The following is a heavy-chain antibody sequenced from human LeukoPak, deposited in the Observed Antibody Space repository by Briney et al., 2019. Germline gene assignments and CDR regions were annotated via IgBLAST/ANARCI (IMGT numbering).Heavy chain of an antibody. V-gene: IGHV4-39*01. J-gene: IGHJ6*03. D-gene: IGHD2-15*01. CDR1: GDSISSSSDY. Sequence: SETLPLTCTVSGDSISSSSDYWGWIRQPPGKGLEWIGNIYYSGSTYYNPSLKSRVTISVDTSKNQFSLKLSSVTAADTAVYYCARRVGCSGGSCYLYYYYYMDVWGKGTTVTISS. CDR3: ARRVGCSGGSCYLYYYYYMDV. CDR2: IYYSGST.